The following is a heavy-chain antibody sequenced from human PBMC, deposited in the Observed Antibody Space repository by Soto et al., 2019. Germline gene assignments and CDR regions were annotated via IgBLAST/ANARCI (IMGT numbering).Heavy chain of an antibody. CDR3: AREEIRRQRRGWFDP. J-gene: IGHJ5*02. D-gene: IGHD5-18*01. Sequence: ASETLSLTCTVSGGSISSGDYYWSWIRQPPGKGLEWIGYIYYSGSTYYNPSLKSRVTISVDTSKNQFSLKLSSVTAADTAVYYCAREEIRRQRRGWFDPWGQGTLVTVSS. CDR2: IYYSGST. V-gene: IGHV4-30-4*01. CDR1: GGSISSGDYY.